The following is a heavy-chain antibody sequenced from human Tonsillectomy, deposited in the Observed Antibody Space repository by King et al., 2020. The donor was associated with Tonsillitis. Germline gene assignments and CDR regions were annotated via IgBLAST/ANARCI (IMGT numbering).Heavy chain of an antibody. D-gene: IGHD6-13*01. CDR2: LYYSGST. J-gene: IGHJ4*02. CDR1: GDSISSDY. Sequence: QLQESGPGLVKPSENLSLTCSVSGDSISSDYWSWIRQPPGKGLEWIGCLYYSGSTNYNPSLKSRVTISLDTSKNQFSLKLTSVTAADTAVYYCARELAAAAFEYWGQGIPVTVSS. V-gene: IGHV4-59*01. CDR3: ARELAAAAFEY.